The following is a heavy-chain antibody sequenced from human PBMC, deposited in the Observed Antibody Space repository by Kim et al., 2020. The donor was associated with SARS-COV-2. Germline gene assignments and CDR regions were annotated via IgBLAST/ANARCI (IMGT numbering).Heavy chain of an antibody. Sequence: SVKVSCKASGGTFSSYAISWVRQAPGQGLEWMGGIIPIFGTANYAQKFQGRVTITADESTSTAYMELSSLRSEDTAVYYCARDLYDSSGYPLYGMDVWGQGTTVTVSS. CDR3: ARDLYDSSGYPLYGMDV. D-gene: IGHD3-22*01. CDR1: GGTFSSYA. J-gene: IGHJ6*02. V-gene: IGHV1-69*13. CDR2: IIPIFGTA.